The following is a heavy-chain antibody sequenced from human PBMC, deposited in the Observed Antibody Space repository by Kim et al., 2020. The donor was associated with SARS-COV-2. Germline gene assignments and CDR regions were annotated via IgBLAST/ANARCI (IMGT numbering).Heavy chain of an antibody. CDR1: GVSFSGYY. J-gene: IGHJ6*01. CDR2: INHSGST. Sequence: SETLSLTCAVYGVSFSGYYWSWIRQPPGKGLEWIGEINHSGSTNYNPSLKSRVTISVNTSKNQFSLKLSSVTAADTAVYYCARGADYDLLTGYLGMDVWG. D-gene: IGHD3-9*01. CDR3: ARGADYDLLTGYLGMDV. V-gene: IGHV4-34*01.